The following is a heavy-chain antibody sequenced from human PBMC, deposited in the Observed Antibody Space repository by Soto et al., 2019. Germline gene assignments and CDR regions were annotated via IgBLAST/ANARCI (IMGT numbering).Heavy chain of an antibody. CDR2: TYYRSKWYN. CDR3: ARAGEEVVPADIAYYYYGMDV. CDR1: GDSVSSNSAA. V-gene: IGHV6-1*01. D-gene: IGHD2-2*01. Sequence: PSQTLSLTCAISGDSVSSNSAAWNWIRQSPSRGLEWLGRTYYRSKWYNDYAVSVKSRITINPDTSKNQFSLQLNSVTPEDTAVYYCARAGEEVVPADIAYYYYGMDVWGQGTTVTVSS. J-gene: IGHJ6*02.